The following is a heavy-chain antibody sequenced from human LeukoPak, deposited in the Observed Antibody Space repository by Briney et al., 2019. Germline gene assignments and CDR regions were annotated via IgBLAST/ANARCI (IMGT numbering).Heavy chain of an antibody. CDR2: IRYDGSNK. Sequence: GGSLRLSCAASGFTFSSYGMHWVRQAPGKGLEWVAFIRYDGSNKYYADSVKGRFTISRDNSKNTLYLQMNSLRAEDTAVYYCARVSNSGYDSRGAFDIWGQGTMVTLSS. J-gene: IGHJ3*02. CDR3: ARVSNSGYDSRGAFDI. D-gene: IGHD3-22*01. CDR1: GFTFSSYG. V-gene: IGHV3-30*02.